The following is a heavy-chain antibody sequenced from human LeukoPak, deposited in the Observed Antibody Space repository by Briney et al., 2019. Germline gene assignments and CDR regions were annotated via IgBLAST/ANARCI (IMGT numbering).Heavy chain of an antibody. J-gene: IGHJ6*02. V-gene: IGHV3-30*18. Sequence: GRSLRLSCAASGFTVSSYGMHWVRQAPGKGLEWVAVISYDGSNKYYADSVKGRFTISRDNSKNTLSLQMNSLRAEDTAVYYCAKEDYGGNPGWVDGMDVWGQGTTVTVSS. CDR3: AKEDYGGNPGWVDGMDV. CDR1: GFTVSSYG. CDR2: ISYDGSNK. D-gene: IGHD4-23*01.